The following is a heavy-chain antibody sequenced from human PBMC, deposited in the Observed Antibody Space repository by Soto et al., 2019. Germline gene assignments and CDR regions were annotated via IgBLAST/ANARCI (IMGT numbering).Heavy chain of an antibody. J-gene: IGHJ6*03. CDR3: ARGGYSSSWYSYYYYYMDV. Sequence: ASVRVSCKASVYTFTSYDINWVRQAAGQGLEWMGWMNPNSGNTGYAQKFQGRVTMTRNTSISTAHVELSSLRSEDTAVYYCARGGYSSSWYSYYYYYMDVWGKGTTVTVSS. CDR1: VYTFTSYD. V-gene: IGHV1-8*01. D-gene: IGHD6-13*01. CDR2: MNPNSGNT.